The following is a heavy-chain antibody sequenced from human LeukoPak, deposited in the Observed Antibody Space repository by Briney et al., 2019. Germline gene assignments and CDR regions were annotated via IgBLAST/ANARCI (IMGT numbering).Heavy chain of an antibody. CDR3: ARDGRYSYGYSQSGHFDY. J-gene: IGHJ4*02. CDR2: ISSTSNYI. Sequence: PGGSLRLSCAASGFTFSSYSMNWVRQAPGKGLEWVSSISSTSNYIYYADSVKGRFTISRDNAKTSLYLQMNSLRAEDTAVYYCARDGRYSYGYSQSGHFDYWGQGILVTVSS. D-gene: IGHD5-18*01. CDR1: GFTFSSYS. V-gene: IGHV3-21*01.